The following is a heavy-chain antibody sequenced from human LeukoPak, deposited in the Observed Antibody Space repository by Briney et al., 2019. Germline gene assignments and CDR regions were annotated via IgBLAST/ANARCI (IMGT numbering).Heavy chain of an antibody. J-gene: IGHJ5*02. D-gene: IGHD3-22*01. CDR3: ARSPPHYYDGSGYYYPNWFDP. V-gene: IGHV1-2*02. Sequence: GASVKVSCKASGYTFNAYYIHWVRQAPGQGLEWMGWLLPNGDTNYAQRFQGRITMTRDTSISTAYMELSRLRFDDTAVYYCARSPPHYYDGSGYYYPNWFDPWGQGTLVTVSS. CDR1: GYTFNAYY. CDR2: LLPNGDT.